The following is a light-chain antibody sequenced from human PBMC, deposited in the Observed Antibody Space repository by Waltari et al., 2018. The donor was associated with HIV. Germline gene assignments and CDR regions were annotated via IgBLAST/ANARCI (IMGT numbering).Light chain of an antibody. Sequence: EVVMTQSPATLSVSPGERATLSCRASQSVSSYLAWYQQKPGQAPRLLIYGASTRATGIPNRFVGSGSGTDFTLTISSLQSEDFAVYFCQQYNKWSRGTFGGGTKVEVK. CDR1: QSVSSY. CDR2: GAS. J-gene: IGKJ4*01. CDR3: QQYNKWSRGT. V-gene: IGKV3D-15*01.